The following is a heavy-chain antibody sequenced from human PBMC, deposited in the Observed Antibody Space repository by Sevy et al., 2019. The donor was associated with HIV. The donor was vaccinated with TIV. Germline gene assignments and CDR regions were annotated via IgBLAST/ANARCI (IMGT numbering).Heavy chain of an antibody. CDR2: ISYDDSFK. CDR3: ARGLAALPGYYYGMDV. Sequence: GGSLRLSCVGSGFTFSSYGIHWVRQAPGKGLEWVAVISYDDSFKYYEDSVRGRSIISRDNSKNTLYVQMNSLKPEDTAMYYCARGLAALPGYYYGMDVWGQGTTVTVSS. CDR1: GFTFSSYG. V-gene: IGHV3-30*03. D-gene: IGHD6-25*01. J-gene: IGHJ6*02.